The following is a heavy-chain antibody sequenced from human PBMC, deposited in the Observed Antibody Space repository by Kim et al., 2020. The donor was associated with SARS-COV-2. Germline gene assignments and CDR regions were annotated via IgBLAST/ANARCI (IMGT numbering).Heavy chain of an antibody. Sequence: ASVKVSCKASGYTFTGSYMNWVRQAPGQGLEWMGRINPNSGGTNYAQKFQGRVTMTRDTSFSTAYLELSRLRSDDTAVYYCAVGRYSCSGGCYCGQGTLVTAS. CDR3: AVGRYSCSGGCY. V-gene: IGHV1-2*06. CDR1: GYTFTGSY. CDR2: INPNSGGT. D-gene: IGHD6-6*01. J-gene: IGHJ4*02.